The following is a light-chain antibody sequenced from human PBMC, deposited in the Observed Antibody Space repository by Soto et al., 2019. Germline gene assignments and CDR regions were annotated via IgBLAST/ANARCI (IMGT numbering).Light chain of an antibody. Sequence: QSVLTQAPSVSGTPGQRVTISCSGSDSNIGSNTLNWYQQFPGTTPKLLIHNDDQRPSGVPDRFSGSKSGTSGSLAISGLQSEDEADYYCSSYTSSSTPCVFGTGTKLTVL. CDR2: NDD. CDR1: DSNIGSNT. V-gene: IGLV1-44*01. CDR3: SSYTSSSTPCV. J-gene: IGLJ1*01.